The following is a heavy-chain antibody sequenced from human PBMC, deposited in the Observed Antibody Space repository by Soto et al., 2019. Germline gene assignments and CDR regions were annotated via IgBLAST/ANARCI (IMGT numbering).Heavy chain of an antibody. J-gene: IGHJ3*02. V-gene: IGHV3-30*18. Sequence: GGSLRLSCAASGFTFSSYGMHWVRQAPGKGLEWVAVISYDGSNKYYADSVKGRFTISRDNSKNTLYLQMNSLRAEDTAVYYCAKDMSGLYAFDIWGQGTMVTVSS. CDR2: ISYDGSNK. D-gene: IGHD3-10*02. CDR3: AKDMSGLYAFDI. CDR1: GFTFSSYG.